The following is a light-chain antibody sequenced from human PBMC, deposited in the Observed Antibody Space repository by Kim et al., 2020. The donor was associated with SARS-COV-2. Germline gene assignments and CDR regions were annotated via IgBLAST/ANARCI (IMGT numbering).Light chain of an antibody. CDR2: DVT. V-gene: IGLV2-14*03. Sequence: GQPLTISCTGTGSDIGYRNFVSWYQQHPGKAPRLMFYDVTNRPSGVSHRFSGSKSGNTASLAISGLQTEDEAAYYCSSYTNSGTVVFGGGTQLTVL. CDR1: GSDIGYRNF. CDR3: SSYTNSGTVV. J-gene: IGLJ2*01.